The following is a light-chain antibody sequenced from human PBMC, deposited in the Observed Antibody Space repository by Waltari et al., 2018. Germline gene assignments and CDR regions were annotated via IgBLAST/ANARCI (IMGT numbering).Light chain of an antibody. CDR1: QSVSKY. V-gene: IGKV3-20*01. CDR2: AAS. J-gene: IGKJ1*01. CDR3: QNHERLPAT. Sequence: IVLTQSPGTLSLSPGERATLSCRASQSVSKYLPGYQQRPGQAPRLLIYAASTRATGIPDRFSGSGFGTDFSLTISRLEPEDFAVYYCQNHERLPATFGQGTKVEIK.